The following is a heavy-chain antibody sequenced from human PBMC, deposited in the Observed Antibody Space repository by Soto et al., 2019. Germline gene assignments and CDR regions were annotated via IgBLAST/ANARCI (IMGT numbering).Heavy chain of an antibody. CDR3: ARSSPYIVVRKPTGYQDYYGMDV. J-gene: IGHJ6*02. V-gene: IGHV1-69*01. CDR2: IIPVFGTT. Sequence: QVQLVQSGAEVKKPGSSVKVFCTASGGTFSNYTISWVRQAPGQGLEWMGGIIPVFGTTDYEQKFQGRVTITADGSTSTAYMKLSSLRAADTAVYYCARSSPYIVVRKPTGYQDYYGMDVWGQGTTVTVSS. CDR1: GGTFSNYT. D-gene: IGHD2-2*01.